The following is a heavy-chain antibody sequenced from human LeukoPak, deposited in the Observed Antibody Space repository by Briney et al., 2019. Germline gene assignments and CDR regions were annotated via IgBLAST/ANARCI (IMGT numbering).Heavy chain of an antibody. CDR2: IYYSGST. CDR3: ARHRDGYRLDLDL. CDR1: GGSISSSSYY. Sequence: SETLSLTCTVSGGSISSSSYYWGWIRQPPGKGLEWIGSIYYSGSTYYNPSLKSRLTMSVDTSKNQLSLKLSSATAADTAVYYCARHRDGYRLDLDLWGRGTLVTVSS. J-gene: IGHJ2*01. D-gene: IGHD2-21*01. V-gene: IGHV4-39*01.